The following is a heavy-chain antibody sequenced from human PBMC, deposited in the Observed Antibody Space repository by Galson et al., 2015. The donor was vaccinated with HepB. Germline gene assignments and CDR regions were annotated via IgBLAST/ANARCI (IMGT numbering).Heavy chain of an antibody. Sequence: LRLSCAASGFTFSSYAMSWVRQAPGKGLEWVSAISGSGGSTYYADSVKGRFTISRDNSKNTLYLQMNSLRAEDTAVYYCAINAYYDFWSGYSPTAPYYMDVWGKGTTVTVSS. CDR3: AINAYYDFWSGYSPTAPYYMDV. J-gene: IGHJ6*03. V-gene: IGHV3-23*01. D-gene: IGHD3-3*01. CDR2: ISGSGGST. CDR1: GFTFSSYA.